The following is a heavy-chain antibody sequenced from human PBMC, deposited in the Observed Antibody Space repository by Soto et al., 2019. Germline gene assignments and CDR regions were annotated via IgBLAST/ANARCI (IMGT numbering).Heavy chain of an antibody. J-gene: IGHJ6*02. V-gene: IGHV1-69*13. CDR1: GGTFSSYA. CDR3: ASTIFGIYYYGMDV. Sequence: GASVKVSCKASGGTFSSYAISWVRQAPGQGLEWIGGIIPIFGTANYAQKFQGRVTITADESTSTAYMELSSLRSEDTAVYYCASTIFGIYYYGMDVWGQGTTVTVYS. CDR2: IIPIFGTA. D-gene: IGHD3-3*01.